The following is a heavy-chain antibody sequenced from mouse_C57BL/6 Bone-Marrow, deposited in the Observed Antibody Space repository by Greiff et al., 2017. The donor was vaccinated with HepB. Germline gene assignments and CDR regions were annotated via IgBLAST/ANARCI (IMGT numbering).Heavy chain of an antibody. CDR3: ATPYGYNYAMDY. D-gene: IGHD2-2*01. V-gene: IGHV1-9*01. J-gene: IGHJ4*01. Sequence: VQLQQSGAELMKPGASVKLSCKATGYTFTGYWIEWVKQRPGHGLEWIGEILPGSGSTNYNEKFKGKATFTADTSSNTAYMQLSSLTTEDSAIYYCATPYGYNYAMDYWGQGTSVTVSS. CDR1: GYTFTGYW. CDR2: ILPGSGST.